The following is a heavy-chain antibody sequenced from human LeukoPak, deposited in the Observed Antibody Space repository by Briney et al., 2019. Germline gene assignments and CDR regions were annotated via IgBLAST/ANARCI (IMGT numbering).Heavy chain of an antibody. CDR2: IKKDGSEG. CDR3: ASPPTVTTFDS. D-gene: IGHD4-11*01. V-gene: IGHV3-7*03. CDR1: GFTFSRSW. J-gene: IGHJ4*02. Sequence: GGSLRLSCAASGFTFSRSWMSWVRQAPGKGLEWVANIKKDGSEGYYADSVKGRFTISRDNSKNTLYLQMNSLRADDTAVYYCASPPTVTTFDSWGQGTLVTVSS.